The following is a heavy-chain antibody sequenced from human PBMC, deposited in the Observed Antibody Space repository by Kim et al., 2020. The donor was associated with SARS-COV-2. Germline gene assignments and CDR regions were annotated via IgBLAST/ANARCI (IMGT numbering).Heavy chain of an antibody. D-gene: IGHD6-13*01. V-gene: IGHV4-59*01. CDR3: ARVSTFQYSSSWFPDY. Sequence: SETLSLTCTVSGGSISSYYWSWIRQPPGKGLEWIGYIYYSGSTNYNPSLKSRVTISVDTSKNQFSLKLSSVTAADTAVYYCARVSTFQYSSSWFPDYWGQGTLVTVSS. CDR2: IYYSGST. J-gene: IGHJ4*02. CDR1: GGSISSYY.